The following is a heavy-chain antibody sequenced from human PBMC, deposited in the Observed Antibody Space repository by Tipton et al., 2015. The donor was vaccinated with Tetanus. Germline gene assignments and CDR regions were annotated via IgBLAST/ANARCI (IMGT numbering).Heavy chain of an antibody. CDR3: VSGSALDY. Sequence: SLRLSCAASGCTFRNHDMNWVRQGPGRGLEWVSSISSTSRYINYADSVKGRFTISRDNAKNSLFLEMNSLRADDTAVYYCVSGSALDYWGQGTLITVSS. J-gene: IGHJ4*02. CDR1: GCTFRNHD. D-gene: IGHD6-25*01. V-gene: IGHV3-21*01. CDR2: ISSTSRYI.